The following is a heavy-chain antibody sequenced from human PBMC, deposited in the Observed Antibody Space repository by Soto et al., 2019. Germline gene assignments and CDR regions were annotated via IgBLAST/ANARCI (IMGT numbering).Heavy chain of an antibody. V-gene: IGHV3-30*03. CDR3: ASMLSPYYYGSGTDYYGMDV. J-gene: IGHJ6*02. CDR1: GFTFSSYG. D-gene: IGHD3-10*01. Sequence: PGGSLRLSCAASGFTFSSYGMHWVRQAPGKGLEWVAVISYDGSNKYYADSVKGRFTISRDNSKNTLYLQMNSLRAEDTAVYYCASMLSPYYYGSGTDYYGMDVWGQGTTVTVSS. CDR2: ISYDGSNK.